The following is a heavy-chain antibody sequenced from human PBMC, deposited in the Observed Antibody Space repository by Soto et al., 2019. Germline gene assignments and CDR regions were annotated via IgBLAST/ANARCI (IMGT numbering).Heavy chain of an antibody. CDR1: GFTFSSYA. Sequence: GGSPRLCCAASGFTFSSYAMSGVRQAPGKGLEWVSAISGSGGSTYYADSVKGRFTISRDTSKNQFSLKLSSVTAADTAVYYCARQRGWYSYGRFDYWGQGTLVTVSS. CDR2: ISGSGGST. D-gene: IGHD5-18*01. CDR3: ARQRGWYSYGRFDY. J-gene: IGHJ4*02. V-gene: IGHV3-23*01.